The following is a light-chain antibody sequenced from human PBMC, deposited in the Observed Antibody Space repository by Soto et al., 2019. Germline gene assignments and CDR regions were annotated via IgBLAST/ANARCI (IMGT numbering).Light chain of an antibody. CDR1: QDITNF. CDR3: QQYAEPPWT. V-gene: IGKV1-33*01. J-gene: IGKJ1*01. CDR2: DAS. Sequence: DIQMTQSASSLSASVGERVSITCQASQDITNFLNWYQQKPGKAPKRLIYDASILGTGVPSRFSGSGSGTHFTFTISILQPEDIATYYCQQYAEPPWTFGQATSVEIK.